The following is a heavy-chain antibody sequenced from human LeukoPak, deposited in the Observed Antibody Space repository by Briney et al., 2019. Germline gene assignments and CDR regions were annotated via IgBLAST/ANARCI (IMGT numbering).Heavy chain of an antibody. V-gene: IGHV4-39*07. Sequence: PSETLSLTCTVYGDSISSSSYYWGLIRQPPGKELEWIGTIYYTGSTYYNPSLKSRVTISVDMSKNQFSLKLSSVSAADTAVYYCARELRYFDWLAYFDYWGQGTLVTVSS. CDR2: IYYTGST. J-gene: IGHJ4*02. CDR1: GDSISSSSYY. D-gene: IGHD3-9*01. CDR3: ARELRYFDWLAYFDY.